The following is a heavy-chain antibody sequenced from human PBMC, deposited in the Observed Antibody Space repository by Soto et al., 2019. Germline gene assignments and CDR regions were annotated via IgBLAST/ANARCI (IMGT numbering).Heavy chain of an antibody. CDR2: ISWNSGII. CDR3: AKGYSYGVLDALGY. V-gene: IGHV3-9*01. D-gene: IGHD5-18*01. CDR1: GFTFDDYA. Sequence: EVQLVESGGGLVQPGRSLRLSCAASGFTFDDYAMHWVRQAPGKGLEWVSGISWNSGIIYYAESVKGRFTISRDNAKNSLYLQMNSLRAEDTALYYCAKGYSYGVLDALGYWGQGTLVTVSS. J-gene: IGHJ4*02.